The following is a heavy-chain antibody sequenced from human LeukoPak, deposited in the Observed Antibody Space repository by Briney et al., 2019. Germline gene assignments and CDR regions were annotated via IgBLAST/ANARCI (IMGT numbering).Heavy chain of an antibody. Sequence: PGGSLRLSCAASGFSFNDHGMTWVRQAPGKGLEWVSGINWNGGSTGYADSVKGRFTISRDNAKNSLYLQMNSLRAEDTALYYCARGAGYSYGYLVYWGQGTLVTVSX. CDR2: INWNGGST. CDR3: ARGAGYSYGYLVY. J-gene: IGHJ4*02. D-gene: IGHD5-18*01. CDR1: GFSFNDHG. V-gene: IGHV3-20*04.